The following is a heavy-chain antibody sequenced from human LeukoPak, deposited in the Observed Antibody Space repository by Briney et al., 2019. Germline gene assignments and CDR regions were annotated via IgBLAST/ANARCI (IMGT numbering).Heavy chain of an antibody. CDR1: GGSISSYY. CDR3: ARDGGWGSHDYWFDH. D-gene: IGHD3-16*01. CDR2: IYTSGST. V-gene: IGHV4-4*07. J-gene: IGHJ5*02. Sequence: SETLSLTCTVSGGSISSYYWSWIRQPAGKGLEWIGRIYTSGSTNYNPSLKSRVTMSVDTSKNQFSLKLSSVTAADTAVYYCARDGGWGSHDYWFDHWGQGTLVTVSS.